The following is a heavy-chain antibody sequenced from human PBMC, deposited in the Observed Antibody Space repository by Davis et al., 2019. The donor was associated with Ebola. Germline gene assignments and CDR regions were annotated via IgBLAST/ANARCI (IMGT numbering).Heavy chain of an antibody. CDR1: GGTFSSYT. CDR3: ARGAWLALDY. Sequence: ASVKVSCKASGGTFSSYTISWVRQAPGQGLEWMGRINPNSGNTGYAQKFQGRVTMTRNTSISTAYMELSSLRSEDTAVYYCARGAWLALDYWGQGTLVTVSS. J-gene: IGHJ4*02. CDR2: INPNSGNT. V-gene: IGHV1-8*02. D-gene: IGHD6-19*01.